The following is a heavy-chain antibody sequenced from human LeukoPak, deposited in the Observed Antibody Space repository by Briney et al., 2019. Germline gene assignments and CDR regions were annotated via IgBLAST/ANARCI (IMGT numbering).Heavy chain of an antibody. V-gene: IGHV3-21*01. CDR3: ARGTFGVVIMTYYGMDV. CDR1: GFTFSSYS. Sequence: GGSLRLSCAASGFTFSSYSMNWVRHAPGKGLEWASSISSSSSYIYYADSVKGRFTISRDNAKNSLYLQMNSLRAEDTAVYYCARGTFGVVIMTYYGMDVWGQGTTVTVSS. CDR2: ISSSSSYI. J-gene: IGHJ6*02. D-gene: IGHD3-3*01.